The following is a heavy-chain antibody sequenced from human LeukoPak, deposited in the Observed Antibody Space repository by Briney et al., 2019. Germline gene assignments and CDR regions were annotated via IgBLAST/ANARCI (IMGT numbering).Heavy chain of an antibody. CDR1: GFTFDDYV. D-gene: IGHD1-26*01. CDR2: ISWNSDSI. Sequence: GRSLRLSCAASGFTFDDYVMPWVRQSPGKGPEWVSGISWNSDSIAYADSVKGRFTISRDNAKNSLYLQMNSLRGEDTASYFCAKGSGSYSSSFLDYWGQGTLVTVSS. J-gene: IGHJ4*02. V-gene: IGHV3-9*01. CDR3: AKGSGSYSSSFLDY.